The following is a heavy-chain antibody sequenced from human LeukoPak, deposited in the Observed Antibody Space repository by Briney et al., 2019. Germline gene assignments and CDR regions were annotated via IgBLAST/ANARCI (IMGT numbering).Heavy chain of an antibody. V-gene: IGHV3-30*04. CDR2: ISYDGGNK. CDR3: ARDRDSGSYCDY. Sequence: GRSLRLSCAASGFTFSSYAMHWVRQAPGKGLEWVAVISYDGGNKYYADSVKGRFTISRDNSKNTLYLQMNSLRAEDTAVYYCARDRDSGSYCDYWGQGTLVTVSS. J-gene: IGHJ4*02. CDR1: GFTFSSYA. D-gene: IGHD1-26*01.